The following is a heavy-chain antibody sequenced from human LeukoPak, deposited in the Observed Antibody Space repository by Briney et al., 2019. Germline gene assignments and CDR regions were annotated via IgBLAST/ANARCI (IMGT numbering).Heavy chain of an antibody. CDR1: GGSFSGYY. CDR2: IYYSGST. Sequence: SETLSLTCDVYGGSFSGYYWTWIRQPPGKGLEWIGSIYYSGSTYYNPSLKSRVTISVDTSKNQFSLKLSSVTAADTAVYYCARDIGDYWGQGTLVTVSS. CDR3: ARDIGDY. V-gene: IGHV4-34*01. D-gene: IGHD2-15*01. J-gene: IGHJ4*02.